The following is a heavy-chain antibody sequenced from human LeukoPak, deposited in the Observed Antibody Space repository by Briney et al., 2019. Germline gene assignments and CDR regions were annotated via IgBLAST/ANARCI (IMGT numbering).Heavy chain of an antibody. V-gene: IGHV1-2*04. D-gene: IGHD3-10*01. Sequence: ASVKVSCKASGYTFTSYDINWVRQATGQGLEWMGWINPNSGGTNYAQKFQGWVTMTRDTSISTAYMELSRLRSDDTAVYYCARADSGYDAFDIWGQGTMVTVSS. CDR1: GYTFTSYD. CDR3: ARADSGYDAFDI. CDR2: INPNSGGT. J-gene: IGHJ3*02.